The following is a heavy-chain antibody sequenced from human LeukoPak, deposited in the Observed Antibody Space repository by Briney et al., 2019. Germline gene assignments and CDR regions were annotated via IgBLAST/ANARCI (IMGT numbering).Heavy chain of an antibody. CDR3: ARIRRVMYYYDSSGYYHFEY. J-gene: IGHJ4*02. D-gene: IGHD3-22*01. CDR2: INHSGST. Sequence: KPSETLSLTCAVYGGSFSGYYWSWIRQPPRKGLDWIGEINHSGSTNYNPSLKSRVTISVDTSKNQFSLKLSSVTAADTAVYYCARIRRVMYYYDSSGYYHFEYWGQGTLVTVSS. CDR1: GGSFSGYY. V-gene: IGHV4-34*01.